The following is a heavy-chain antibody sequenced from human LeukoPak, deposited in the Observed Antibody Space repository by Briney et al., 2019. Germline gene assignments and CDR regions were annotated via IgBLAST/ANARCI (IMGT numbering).Heavy chain of an antibody. D-gene: IGHD4-17*01. CDR1: GFTFSSYW. V-gene: IGHV3-30*18. CDR2: ISYEGSIK. Sequence: GGSLRLSCAASGFTFSSYWMHWVRQAPGKGLVWVAVISYEGSIKYYADSVKGRFTISIDNSKNTLYLQMNSLRPEDTAVYYCAKYGMTTVTYIDYWGQGTLVTVSS. CDR3: AKYGMTTVTYIDY. J-gene: IGHJ4*02.